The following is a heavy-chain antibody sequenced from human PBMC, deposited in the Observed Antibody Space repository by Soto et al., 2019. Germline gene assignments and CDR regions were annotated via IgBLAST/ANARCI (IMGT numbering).Heavy chain of an antibody. V-gene: IGHV1-69*06. D-gene: IGHD6-13*01. Sequence: GASVKVSCKASGGTFSSYAISWVRQAPGQGLEWMGGIIPIFGTANYAQKFQGRVTITADKSTSTAYMELSSLRSEDTAVYYCARDRRGSSWWGNWFDPWGQGTLVTV. CDR2: IIPIFGTA. CDR1: GGTFSSYA. CDR3: ARDRRGSSWWGNWFDP. J-gene: IGHJ5*02.